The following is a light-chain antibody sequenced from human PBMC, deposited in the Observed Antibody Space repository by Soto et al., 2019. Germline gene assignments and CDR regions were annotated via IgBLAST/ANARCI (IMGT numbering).Light chain of an antibody. CDR1: RDVGSD. CDR3: LQDYGDSWT. V-gene: IGKV1-6*01. CDR2: AAS. Sequence: TQMTQSPLSLSASVGEKIIITCRASRDVGSDVSWYQQRPGQAPKLVIYAASNLYTGVPSRFSGRRSGTEFTLTISSLQPEDFASYYCLQDYGDSWTFGQGTKVEIE. J-gene: IGKJ1*01.